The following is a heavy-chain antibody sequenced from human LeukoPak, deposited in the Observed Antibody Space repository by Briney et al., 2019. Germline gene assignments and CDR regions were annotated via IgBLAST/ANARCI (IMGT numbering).Heavy chain of an antibody. CDR2: ISWNSGSI. D-gene: IGHD6-13*01. CDR1: GFTFDDYA. V-gene: IGHV3-9*03. Sequence: GTSLTLSCAASGFTFDDYAMHWVRQAPGKGLEWVSGISWNSGSIVYADSVKSRFTISRDRTKNSLYMQMNSLRAEDMALYYCARGNGYSTSGYGDYWGQGTLVTVSS. CDR3: ARGNGYSTSGYGDY. J-gene: IGHJ4*02.